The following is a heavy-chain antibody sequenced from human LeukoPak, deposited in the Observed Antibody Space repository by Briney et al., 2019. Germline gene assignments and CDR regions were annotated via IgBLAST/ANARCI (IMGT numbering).Heavy chain of an antibody. Sequence: ASVKVSCKASEYTFTYYYIHWVRQAPGQGLEWMGWIKPNSGGTKYAQKYQGRVTMTTDTSISTAYMELSSLESDDTAVFYCARGSVVGATASLAYEIWGQGTIVTVSS. J-gene: IGHJ3*02. D-gene: IGHD2-15*01. CDR2: IKPNSGGT. CDR3: ARGSVVGATASLAYEI. V-gene: IGHV1-2*02. CDR1: EYTFTYYY.